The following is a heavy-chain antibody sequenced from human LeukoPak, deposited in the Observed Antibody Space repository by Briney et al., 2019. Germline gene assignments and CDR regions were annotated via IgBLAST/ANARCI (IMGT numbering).Heavy chain of an antibody. J-gene: IGHJ5*02. CDR3: ARSTWFAP. D-gene: IGHD2-2*01. Sequence: PGGSLRLSCAASGFTFSSYAMHWVRQAPGKGGEGVAVISYDGSNKYYADSVKGRFPISRDNSKNTLSLQMNTLRAEDTAVYYCARSTWFAPWGQGTLLTLPS. V-gene: IGHV3-30-3*01. CDR1: GFTFSSYA. CDR2: ISYDGSNK.